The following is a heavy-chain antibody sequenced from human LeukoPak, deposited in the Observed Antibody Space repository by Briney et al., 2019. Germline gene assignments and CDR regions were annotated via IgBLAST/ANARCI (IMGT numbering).Heavy chain of an antibody. CDR1: GFTFSSYA. CDR2: ISGSGGST. Sequence: GGSLRLSCAASGFTFSSYAMSWVRQAPGKGLEWVSAISGSGGSTYYAASVKGRFTTSRDNSKNTLYLQMNSLRAEDTAVYYCAKVNYDFWSGYSHHDYWGQGTLVTVSS. J-gene: IGHJ4*02. CDR3: AKVNYDFWSGYSHHDY. V-gene: IGHV3-23*01. D-gene: IGHD3-3*01.